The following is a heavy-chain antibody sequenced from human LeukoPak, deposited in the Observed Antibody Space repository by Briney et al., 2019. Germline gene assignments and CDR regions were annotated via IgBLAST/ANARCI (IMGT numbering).Heavy chain of an antibody. CDR2: INHSGSI. CDR3: ARASSYDSVTRYDPAWFGP. D-gene: IGHD3-22*01. V-gene: IGHV4-34*01. CDR1: GGSLSGFY. Sequence: SETLSLTCAVYGGSLSGFYWSWIRQPPGKGLEWIGEINHSGSINYNPSLKSRVTMSMDTSKKQLSLRVTSVTAADTAVYYCARASSYDSVTRYDPAWFGPWGQGTLVTVSS. J-gene: IGHJ5*02.